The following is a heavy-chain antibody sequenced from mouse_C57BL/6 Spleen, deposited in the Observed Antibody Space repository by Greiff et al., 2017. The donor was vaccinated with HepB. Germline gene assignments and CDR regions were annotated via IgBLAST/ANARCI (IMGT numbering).Heavy chain of an antibody. CDR3: ARRTTVVAKNYAMDY. D-gene: IGHD1-1*01. J-gene: IGHJ4*01. Sequence: VQLKQSGPELVKPGASVKMSCKASGYTFTDYNMHWVKQSHGKSLEWIGYINPNNGGTSYNQKFKGKATLTVNKSSSTAYMELRSLTSEESAVYYCARRTTVVAKNYAMDYWGQGTSVTVSS. CDR2: INPNNGGT. CDR1: GYTFTDYN. V-gene: IGHV1-22*01.